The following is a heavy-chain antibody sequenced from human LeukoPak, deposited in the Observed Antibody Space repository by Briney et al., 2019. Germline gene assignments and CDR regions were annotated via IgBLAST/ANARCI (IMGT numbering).Heavy chain of an antibody. V-gene: IGHV4-4*07. CDR1: GGSFSNYY. Sequence: SETLSLTCAVSGGSFSNYYWSWIRQSAGKGLEWIGHIYSSGNVNYNPSLKSRVTMSVDTSKNQFSLKLSSVTAADTAVYYCAREDYVDYVGSINWGQGTLVTVSS. J-gene: IGHJ4*02. D-gene: IGHD4-17*01. CDR2: IYSSGNV. CDR3: AREDYVDYVGSIN.